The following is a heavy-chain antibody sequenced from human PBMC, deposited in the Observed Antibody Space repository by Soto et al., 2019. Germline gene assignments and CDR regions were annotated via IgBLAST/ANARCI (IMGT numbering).Heavy chain of an antibody. Sequence: GGSLRLSCAGSGFTFSSYWMHWVRQAPGKGLVWVSRINSDGSSTSYADSVKGRFTISRDNAKNTLYLQMDSLRAEDTAVYYCARDGGGYGDYVDIWGQGTMVTV. CDR1: GFTFSSYW. V-gene: IGHV3-74*01. CDR2: INSDGSST. J-gene: IGHJ3*02. CDR3: ARDGGGYGDYVDI. D-gene: IGHD4-17*01.